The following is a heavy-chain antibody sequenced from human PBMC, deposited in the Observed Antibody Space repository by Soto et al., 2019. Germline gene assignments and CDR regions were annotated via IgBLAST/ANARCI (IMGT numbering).Heavy chain of an antibody. CDR1: GDSISSGGYS. D-gene: IGHD3-22*01. CDR3: ARDSLSGYYFDF. J-gene: IGHJ4*02. Sequence: QLQLQESGSGLVKPSQTLSLTCVVSGDSISSGGYSWNWIRQSPGKGLEWIGHTYHSGGTLYNPSIYRRFTISVDKCKNQFSLRLTSVTAADTAVYYCARDSLSGYYFDFWGQGTLVTVSS. CDR2: TYHSGGT. V-gene: IGHV4-30-2*06.